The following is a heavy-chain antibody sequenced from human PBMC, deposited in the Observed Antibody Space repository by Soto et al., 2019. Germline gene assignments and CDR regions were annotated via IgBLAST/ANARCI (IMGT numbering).Heavy chain of an antibody. Sequence: GAAVKVSCQASGYTFTSYYMHWVRQAPGQGLEWMGIINPSGGSTSYAQKFQGRVTMTRDTSTSTVYMDLSSLRSEDTAVYYSARASSSFDYWGQGTLVTVSS. CDR1: GYTFTSYY. V-gene: IGHV1-46*01. J-gene: IGHJ4*02. D-gene: IGHD6-6*01. CDR2: INPSGGST. CDR3: ARASSSFDY.